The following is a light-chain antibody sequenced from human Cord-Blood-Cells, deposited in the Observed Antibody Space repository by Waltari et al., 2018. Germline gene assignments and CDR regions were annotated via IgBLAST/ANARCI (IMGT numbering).Light chain of an antibody. Sequence: QSVLTQPPSVSGAPGQRVTISCTGGTPNIGAGMDVHWYQQLPGTAPKPLIYANSNRPSGVPDRFSGSKSGTSASLAITGLQAEDEADYYCQSYDSSLSGYVFGTGTKVTVL. CDR1: TPNIGAGMD. CDR2: ANS. J-gene: IGLJ1*01. V-gene: IGLV1-40*01. CDR3: QSYDSSLSGYV.